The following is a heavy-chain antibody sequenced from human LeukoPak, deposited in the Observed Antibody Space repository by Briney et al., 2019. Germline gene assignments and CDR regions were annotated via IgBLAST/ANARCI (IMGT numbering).Heavy chain of an antibody. CDR3: ARAMDV. V-gene: IGHV3-7*03. CDR2: IKQDGSEK. J-gene: IGHJ6*02. CDR1: GFTFSNYW. Sequence: PGGSLRLSCADSGFTFSNYWMNWVRQAPGKGLEWVANIKQDGSEKYYVGSVKGRFTISRDNAKNSLYLQMNSLRAEDTAVYYCARAMDVWGQGAAVTVSS.